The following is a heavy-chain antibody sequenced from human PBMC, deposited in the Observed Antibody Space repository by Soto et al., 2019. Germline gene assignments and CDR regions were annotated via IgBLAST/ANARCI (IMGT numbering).Heavy chain of an antibody. V-gene: IGHV4-59*01. CDR3: ARDLGVPAAIHGSYNWFDP. J-gene: IGHJ5*02. D-gene: IGHD2-2*02. Sequence: SETLSLTCTVSGGSINSYYWSWIRQPPGKGLEWIGYIYYSGSTNYNPSLKSRVTISVDTSKNQFSLKLSSVTAADTAVYYCARDLGVPAAIHGSYNWFDPWGQGTLVTVSS. CDR2: IYYSGST. CDR1: GGSINSYY.